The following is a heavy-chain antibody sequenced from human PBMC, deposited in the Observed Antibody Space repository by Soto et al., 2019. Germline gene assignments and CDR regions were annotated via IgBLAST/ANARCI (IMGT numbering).Heavy chain of an antibody. D-gene: IGHD3-22*01. CDR1: GFTFSNAW. CDR3: TTGSARSGYYYL. Sequence: PGGSLRLSCAASGFTFSNAWMSWVRQAPGKGLEWVGRIKSKTDGGTTDYAAPVKGRFTISRDDSKNTLYLQMNSLKTEDTAVYYCTTGSARSGYYYLWGQGTLVTVSS. V-gene: IGHV3-15*01. CDR2: IKSKTDGGTT. J-gene: IGHJ4*02.